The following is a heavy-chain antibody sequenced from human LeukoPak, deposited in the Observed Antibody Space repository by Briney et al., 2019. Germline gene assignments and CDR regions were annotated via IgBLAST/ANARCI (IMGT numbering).Heavy chain of an antibody. CDR2: ISGSGGST. J-gene: IGHJ4*02. CDR3: AKDLLYGGNSDY. Sequence: HPGGSLRLSCAASGFTFSSYAMSWVRQAPGKGLEWVSAISGSGGSTYYADSVKGRFTISRDNSKNTLYLQMNSLRAEDTAVYYCAKDLLYGGNSDYWGQGTLVTVSS. V-gene: IGHV3-23*01. D-gene: IGHD4-23*01. CDR1: GFTFSSYA.